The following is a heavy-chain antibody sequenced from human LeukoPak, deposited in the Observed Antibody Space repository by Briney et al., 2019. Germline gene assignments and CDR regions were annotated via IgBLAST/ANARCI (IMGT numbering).Heavy chain of an antibody. D-gene: IGHD6-13*01. CDR3: ARDRKDKRGSSWQRFDY. Sequence: SQTLSLTCAISGDSVSSNSAAWNWIRQSPSRGLEWLGRTYYRSKWYNDYAVSMKSRITINPDTSKNQFSLQLNSVTPGDTAVYYCARDRKDKRGSSWQRFDYSGQGTLVTVSS. V-gene: IGHV6-1*01. CDR2: TYYRSKWYN. J-gene: IGHJ4*02. CDR1: GDSVSSNSAA.